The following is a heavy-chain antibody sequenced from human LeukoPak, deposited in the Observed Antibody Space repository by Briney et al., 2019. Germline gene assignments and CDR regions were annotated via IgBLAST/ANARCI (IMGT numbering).Heavy chain of an antibody. Sequence: ASVKVSCKASGDSFTNYGISWVRQAPGQGLEWMGWISAHNGNTNYAQKLQGRVTMTTDTSTSTAYMELRTLRSDDTAVYYCARDHSYASRGGSFDYWGQGTLVTVSS. D-gene: IGHD3-16*01. CDR1: GDSFTNYG. CDR2: ISAHNGNT. V-gene: IGHV1-18*01. CDR3: ARDHSYASRGGSFDY. J-gene: IGHJ4*02.